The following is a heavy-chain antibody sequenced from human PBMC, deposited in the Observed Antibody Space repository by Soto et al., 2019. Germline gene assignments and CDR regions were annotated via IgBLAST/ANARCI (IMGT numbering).Heavy chain of an antibody. V-gene: IGHV5-51*01. D-gene: IGHD6-13*01. Sequence: FMTKSRKGCKYCFTSYWMGWLRQMPANGLESMGITYPGHPATRYSPSFQGQATISADKSISTAYLQWSSLKASDTAMYYCARTAAAGKYYYGMDVWGKGTTVTVSS. J-gene: IGHJ6*04. CDR2: TYPGHPAT. CDR1: KYCFTSYW. CDR3: ARTAAAGKYYYGMDV.